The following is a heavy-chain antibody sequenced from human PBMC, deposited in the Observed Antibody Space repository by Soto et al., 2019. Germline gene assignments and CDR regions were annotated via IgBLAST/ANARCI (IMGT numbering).Heavy chain of an antibody. V-gene: IGHV3-53*01. CDR3: ARGQRELSPSGLVY. CDR1: GFTVSSNY. D-gene: IGHD1-26*01. J-gene: IGHJ4*02. Sequence: GGSLRLSCAASGFTVSSNYMSWVRQAPGKGLEWVSVIYSGGSTYYADSVKGRFTISRDNSKNMLYLQMNSLRAEDTAVYYCARGQRELSPSGLVYWGQGTLVTVSS. CDR2: IYSGGST.